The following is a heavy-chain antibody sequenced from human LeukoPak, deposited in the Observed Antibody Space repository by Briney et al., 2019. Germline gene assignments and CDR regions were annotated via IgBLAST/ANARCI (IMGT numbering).Heavy chain of an antibody. CDR2: INHSGST. V-gene: IGHV4-34*01. CDR3: ARSRKDYYGSGTFDP. D-gene: IGHD3-10*01. CDR1: GGSISSYY. Sequence: PSETLSLTCTVSGGSISSYYWSWIRQPPGKGLEWIGEINHSGSTNYNPSLKSRVTISVDTSKNQFSLKLSSVTAADTAVYYCARSRKDYYGSGTFDPWGQGTLVTVSS. J-gene: IGHJ5*02.